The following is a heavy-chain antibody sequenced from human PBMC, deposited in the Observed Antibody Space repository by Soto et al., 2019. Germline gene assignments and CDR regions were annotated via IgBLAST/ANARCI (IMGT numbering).Heavy chain of an antibody. CDR3: AKVSLNGAAAGTTSFYFDQ. CDR1: GFIFSSYA. J-gene: IGHJ4*02. V-gene: IGHV3-23*01. D-gene: IGHD6-13*01. CDR2: NSASGGST. Sequence: EVQLLESGGGVVQPGGSLRLSCAASGFIFSSYAMSWVRQAPGKGLEWVSTNSASGGSTYYADSVKGRFTISRDNAKNTLYLQMNSLRAEDTAVYYCAKVSLNGAAAGTTSFYFDQWGQGPLVTVSS.